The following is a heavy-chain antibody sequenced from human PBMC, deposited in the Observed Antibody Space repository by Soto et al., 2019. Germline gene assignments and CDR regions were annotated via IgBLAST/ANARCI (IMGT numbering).Heavy chain of an antibody. D-gene: IGHD6-13*01. Sequence: AGGSLRLSCAASGFTFSSYAMSWVRQAPGKGLEWVSAISGSGGSTYYADSVKGRFTISRDNSKNTLYLQMNSLRAEDTAVYYCAKDMGIAAAGTYYYYGMDVWGQGTTVTVSS. CDR3: AKDMGIAAAGTYYYYGMDV. J-gene: IGHJ6*02. CDR1: GFTFSSYA. CDR2: ISGSGGST. V-gene: IGHV3-23*01.